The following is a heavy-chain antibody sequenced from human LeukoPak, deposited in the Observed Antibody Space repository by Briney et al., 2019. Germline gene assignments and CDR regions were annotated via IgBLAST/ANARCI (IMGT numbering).Heavy chain of an antibody. D-gene: IGHD6-19*01. CDR2: INQDGSAR. J-gene: IGHJ4*02. CDR3: ARVDSYNSGWLDY. CDR1: GFTFSSSW. Sequence: GGSLRLSCAASGFTFSSSWMSWVRQAPGKGLEWVANINQDGSARYYVDSVKGRFTISRDNAKNSLYLQMNSLRAEDTAVDYCARVDSYNSGWLDYWGQGTLVTVSS. V-gene: IGHV3-7*04.